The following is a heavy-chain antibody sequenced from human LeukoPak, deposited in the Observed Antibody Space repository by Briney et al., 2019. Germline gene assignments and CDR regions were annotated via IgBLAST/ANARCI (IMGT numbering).Heavy chain of an antibody. CDR2: IYYSGDT. Sequence: PSETLSLTCTVSGGSIRPYYWTWVRQPPGKGLEWLSYIYYSGDTRYNPSLKSRVTMSVDTSKNQFSLKLSSVTAADTAVYYCARFVLELIALRSVMGAFEIWGQGIMVSVSS. CDR1: GGSIRPYY. CDR3: ARFVLELIALRSVMGAFEI. J-gene: IGHJ3*02. D-gene: IGHD3-3*01. V-gene: IGHV4-59*01.